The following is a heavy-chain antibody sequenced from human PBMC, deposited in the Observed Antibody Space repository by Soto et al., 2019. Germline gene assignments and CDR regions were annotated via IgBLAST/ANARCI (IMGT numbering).Heavy chain of an antibody. D-gene: IGHD5-12*01. J-gene: IGHJ6*03. CDR1: SGSFSSSKW. CDR3: ACGYDYYYYMDV. CDR2: IYHSGST. Sequence: QVQLQESGPGLVKPSGTLSLTCAVSSGSFSSSKWWSWVRQPPGKGVEWIGEIYHSGSTHYNPSLKSRVTISVDKSKNQFSLKLSSVTAADTAVYYCACGYDYYYYMDVWGKGTTVTVSS. V-gene: IGHV4-4*02.